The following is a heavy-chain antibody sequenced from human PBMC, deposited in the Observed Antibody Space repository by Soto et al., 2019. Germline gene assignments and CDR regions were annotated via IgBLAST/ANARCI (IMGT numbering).Heavy chain of an antibody. D-gene: IGHD3-16*01. CDR2: ISAYNGNT. CDR1: GYTFTSYG. CDR3: ARLGFFELFFPPRDVFDF. Sequence: GASVKVSCKASGYTFTSYGISWVRQAPGQGLEWMGWISAYNGNTNYAQKLQGRVTMTTDTSTSTAYMELRSLRSDDTAVYYCARLGFFELFFPPRDVFDFGARGSLVIDSS. J-gene: IGHJ3*01. V-gene: IGHV1-18*04.